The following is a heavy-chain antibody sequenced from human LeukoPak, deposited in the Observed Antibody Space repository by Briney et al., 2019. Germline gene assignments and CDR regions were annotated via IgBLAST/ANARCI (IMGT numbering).Heavy chain of an antibody. CDR2: INSDGDST. CDR1: GFTFSSYW. D-gene: IGHD5-24*01. CDR3: ARRIQGMAPYYFDY. V-gene: IGHV3-74*01. Sequence: PGGSLRLSCTASGFTFSSYWMHWVRQAPGKGLVWVSRINSDGDSTSYADSVKGRFTISRDNAKNTLYLQMNSLRAEDTAVYYCARRIQGMAPYYFDYWGQGTLVTVSS. J-gene: IGHJ4*02.